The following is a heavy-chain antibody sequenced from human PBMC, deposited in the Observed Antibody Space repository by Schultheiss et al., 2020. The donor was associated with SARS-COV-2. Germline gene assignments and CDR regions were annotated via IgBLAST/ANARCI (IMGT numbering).Heavy chain of an antibody. CDR1: GGSISSGGYS. CDR2: IYHSGST. Sequence: TLSLTCAVSGGSISSGGYSWSWIRQPPGKGLEWIGYIYHSGSTYYNPSLKSRVTISVDRSKNQFSLKLSSVTAADTAVYYCARELKWDYDILTGYATRGWFDPWGQGTLVTVSS. V-gene: IGHV4-30-2*01. J-gene: IGHJ5*02. D-gene: IGHD3-9*01. CDR3: ARELKWDYDILTGYATRGWFDP.